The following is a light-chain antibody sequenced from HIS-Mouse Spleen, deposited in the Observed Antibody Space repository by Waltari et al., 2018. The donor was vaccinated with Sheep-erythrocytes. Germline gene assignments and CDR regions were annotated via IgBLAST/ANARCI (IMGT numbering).Light chain of an antibody. Sequence: QAVLTQPSSLSASPGASASLTCPLRSAINVGTYRISLYQQKPGSPPQYLLRYKSDSDKQQGSGVPSRFSGSKDASANAGILLISGLQSEDEADYYCMIWHSSAWVFGGGTKLTVL. CDR2: YKSDSDK. V-gene: IGLV5-45*03. J-gene: IGLJ3*02. CDR3: MIWHSSAWV. CDR1: SAINVGTYR.